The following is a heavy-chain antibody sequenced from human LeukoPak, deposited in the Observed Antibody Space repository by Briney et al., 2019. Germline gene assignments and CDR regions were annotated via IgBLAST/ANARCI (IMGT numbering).Heavy chain of an antibody. CDR1: GGTFSSYA. D-gene: IGHD3-22*01. CDR2: IIPIFGTA. CDR3: ARPHYDSSCYRLDY. V-gene: IGHV1-69*13. J-gene: IGHJ4*02. Sequence: AASVKVSCKASGGTFSSYAISWVRQAPGQGLEWMGGIIPIFGTANYAQKFQGRVTITADESTSTAYMELSSLRSEDTAVYYCARPHYDSSCYRLDYWGQGTLVTVSS.